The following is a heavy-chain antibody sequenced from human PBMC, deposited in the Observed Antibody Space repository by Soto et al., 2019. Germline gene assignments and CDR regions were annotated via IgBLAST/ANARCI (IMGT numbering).Heavy chain of an antibody. CDR3: ARDGFLEWLPDVGETDY. CDR1: GYTFTSYG. Sequence: ASVKVSCKASGYTFTSYGISWVRQAPGQGLEWMGWISAYNGNTNYAQKLQGRVTMTTDTSTSTAYMELRSLRSDDTAGYYCARDGFLEWLPDVGETDYWGQGTLVTVSS. D-gene: IGHD3-3*01. CDR2: ISAYNGNT. V-gene: IGHV1-18*01. J-gene: IGHJ4*02.